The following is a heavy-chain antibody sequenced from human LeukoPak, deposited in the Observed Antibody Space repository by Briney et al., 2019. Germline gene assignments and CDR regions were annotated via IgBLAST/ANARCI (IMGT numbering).Heavy chain of an antibody. V-gene: IGHV3-33*06. CDR1: GFTFSSYG. CDR2: IWYDGSNK. D-gene: IGHD2-2*01. Sequence: PGRSLRLSCAASGFTFSSYGMRWVRQAPGKGLGWVAVIWYDGSNKYYADSVKGRLTISRDNSKNTLYLQMNSLRAEDTAVYYCAKESGYCSSTSCFADAFDIWGQGTMVTVSS. CDR3: AKESGYCSSTSCFADAFDI. J-gene: IGHJ3*02.